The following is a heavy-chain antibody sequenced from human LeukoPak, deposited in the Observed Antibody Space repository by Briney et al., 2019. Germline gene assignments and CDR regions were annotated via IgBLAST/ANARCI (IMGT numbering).Heavy chain of an antibody. D-gene: IGHD2-2*01. CDR2: ISGSDGST. V-gene: IGHV3-23*01. J-gene: IGHJ4*02. Sequence: PGGSLRLSCTASGFTFSNYAMSWVRQAPGKGLEWVSTISGSDGSTYYADSVKGRFTISRDNSKNTLYLQMNSLRVEDTAIYYCARGEVVPAAVDYWGQGTLVTVSS. CDR3: ARGEVVPAAVDY. CDR1: GFTFSNYA.